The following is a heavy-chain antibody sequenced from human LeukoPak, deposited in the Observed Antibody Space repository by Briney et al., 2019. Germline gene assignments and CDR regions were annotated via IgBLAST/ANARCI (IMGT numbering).Heavy chain of an antibody. CDR3: ARYDYGANFDL. CDR2: IYYSGST. V-gene: IGHV4-59*08. Sequence: SETLSLTCTVSGGSISSYYWSWIRQPPGKGLEWIGYIYYSGSTNYNPSLKSRVTLSVRTSRNQFSLKLNSVTAADTAVYYCARYDYGANFDLWGQGTLVTVSS. J-gene: IGHJ4*02. CDR1: GGSISSYY. D-gene: IGHD4/OR15-4a*01.